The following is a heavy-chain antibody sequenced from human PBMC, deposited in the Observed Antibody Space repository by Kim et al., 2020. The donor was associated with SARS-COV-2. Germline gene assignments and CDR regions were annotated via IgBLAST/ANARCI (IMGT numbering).Heavy chain of an antibody. Sequence: VKGRFTISRDNSKNTLYLQMNSLRAEDTAVYYCARDPPHYYDRRKGGMDVWGQGTTVTVSS. D-gene: IGHD3-22*01. J-gene: IGHJ6*02. CDR3: ARDPPHYYDRRKGGMDV. V-gene: IGHV3-30*07.